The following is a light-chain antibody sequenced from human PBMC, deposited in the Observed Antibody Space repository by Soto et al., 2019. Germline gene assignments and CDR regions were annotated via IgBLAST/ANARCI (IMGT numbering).Light chain of an antibody. CDR1: QSVRSY. V-gene: IGKV3-11*01. J-gene: IGKJ2*01. CDR3: QQRSNWPLVT. Sequence: EIVLTQSPATLSLSPGERATLSCRASQSVRSYLAWYQQKPGQAPRLLIYDASNRATGIPARFSGSGAGTDFTHTISSLEPKDFAVYYCQQRSNWPLVTLGQGTKLEIK. CDR2: DAS.